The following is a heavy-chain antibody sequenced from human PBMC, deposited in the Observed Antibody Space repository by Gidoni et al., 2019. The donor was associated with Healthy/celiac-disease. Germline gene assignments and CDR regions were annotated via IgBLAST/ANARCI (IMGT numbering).Heavy chain of an antibody. CDR3: ARAGGKATWYFDL. CDR1: GFTVSSNY. Sequence: EVKLVETGGGLSQPGGSLRLSCAASGFTVSSNYMSWVRQAPGKGLEWVSVIYSGGSTYYADSVKGRFTISRDNSKNTLYLQMNSRRAEDTAVYYCARAGGKATWYFDLWGRGTLVTVSS. V-gene: IGHV3-53*02. CDR2: IYSGGST. D-gene: IGHD3-10*01. J-gene: IGHJ2*01.